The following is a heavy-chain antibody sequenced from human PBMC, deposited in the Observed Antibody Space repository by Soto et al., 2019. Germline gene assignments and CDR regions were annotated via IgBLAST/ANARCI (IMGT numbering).Heavy chain of an antibody. CDR3: ASPRRAYDILTGPYYFDY. CDR1: GGTFSSYA. J-gene: IGHJ4*02. D-gene: IGHD3-9*01. CDR2: IIPIFGTA. V-gene: IGHV1-69*06. Sequence: SVKVSCKASGGTFSSYAISWVRQAPGQGLEWMGGIIPIFGTANYAQKFQGRVTITADKSTSTAYMELSSLRSEDTAVYYCASPRRAYDILTGPYYFDYWGQGTLVTVSS.